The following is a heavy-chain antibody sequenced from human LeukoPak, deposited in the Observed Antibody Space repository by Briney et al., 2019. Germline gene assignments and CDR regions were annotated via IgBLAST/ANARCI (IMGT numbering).Heavy chain of an antibody. Sequence: SETLSLTCTVSGGSISSYYWSWIRQPPGKGLEWIGYIYYSGSTNYNPSLKSRVTISVDTSKNQFSLKLSSVTAADTAVYYCCSSTRGYNWLDPWGQGTLVTVSS. V-gene: IGHV4-59*01. D-gene: IGHD2-2*01. CDR1: GGSISSYY. CDR3: CSSTRGYNWLDP. CDR2: IYYSGST. J-gene: IGHJ5*02.